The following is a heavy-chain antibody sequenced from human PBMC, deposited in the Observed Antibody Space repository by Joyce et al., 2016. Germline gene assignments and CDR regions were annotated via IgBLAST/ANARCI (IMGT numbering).Heavy chain of an antibody. D-gene: IGHD3-16*01. CDR2: ICSSGAT. CDR1: GGSISRYY. CDR3: ARVDMSGGGLFDH. Sequence: QVQLQESGPGPVKSSETLYLTGTVSGGSISRYYWSWIRQPPGQALEWIGYICSSGATEDYLSLTSRFTISVDTSENQFSLRLRSVTAADKAVYYCARVDMSGGGLFDHWGQGTLVTVSS. J-gene: IGHJ4*02. V-gene: IGHV4-59*01.